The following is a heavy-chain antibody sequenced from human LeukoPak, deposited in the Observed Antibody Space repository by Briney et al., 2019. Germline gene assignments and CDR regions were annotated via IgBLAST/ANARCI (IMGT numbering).Heavy chain of an antibody. CDR3: ARHGEGSQAFHYYGMDV. Sequence: SETLSLTCTVSGGSISSSTYYWGWIRQPPGKGLEWIGSIYYRGSTYYNPSLKSRVTVSVDTSKNQFSLKLSSVTAADTAVYYGARHGEGSQAFHYYGMDVWGQGTTVTVSS. CDR2: IYYRGST. V-gene: IGHV4-39*01. CDR1: GGSISSSTYY. D-gene: IGHD7-27*01. J-gene: IGHJ6*02.